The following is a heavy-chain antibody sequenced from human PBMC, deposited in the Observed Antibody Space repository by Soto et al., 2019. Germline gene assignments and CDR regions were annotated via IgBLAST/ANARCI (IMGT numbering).Heavy chain of an antibody. V-gene: IGHV4-59*08. Sequence: SETLSLTCTVSGGSISSYYWSWIRQPPGKGLEWIGYIYYSGSTYYNPSLKSRVTISVDTSKNQFSLKLSSVTAADTAVYYCAVEMATTGRVSWGQGTLVTVSS. CDR2: IYYSGST. CDR3: AVEMATTGRVS. CDR1: GGSISSYY. D-gene: IGHD1-1*01. J-gene: IGHJ4*02.